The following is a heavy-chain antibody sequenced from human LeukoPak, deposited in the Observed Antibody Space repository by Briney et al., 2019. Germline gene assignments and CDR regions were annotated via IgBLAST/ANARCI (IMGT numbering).Heavy chain of an antibody. CDR3: AKDQEYTYGPFDY. CDR2: LSGTGAGT. CDR1: GFTLSSYG. V-gene: IGHV3-23*01. Sequence: ATTGFTLSSYGMTLFGDAPGKKLEWVSALSGTGAGTYYADSVKGRFTISRDNSKNTLYLQMNSLRAEDTAVYYCAKDQEYTYGPFDYWGQGTLVTVSS. D-gene: IGHD5-18*01. J-gene: IGHJ4*02.